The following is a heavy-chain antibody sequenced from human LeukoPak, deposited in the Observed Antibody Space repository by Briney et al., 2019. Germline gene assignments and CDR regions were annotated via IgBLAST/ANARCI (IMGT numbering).Heavy chain of an antibody. J-gene: IGHJ4*02. V-gene: IGHV3-7*01. CDR1: GLTFSSSW. CDR3: ARGGGPPTTYFDY. D-gene: IGHD2/OR15-2a*01. Sequence: GGSLRLSCAVSGLTFSSSWMGWVRQAPGKGLEWVASINPDGNKKYSADSVKGRFTISRDNAENSLYLQMNSLRVEDAAFYYCARGGGPPTTYFDYWGQGTLVTVSS. CDR2: INPDGNKK.